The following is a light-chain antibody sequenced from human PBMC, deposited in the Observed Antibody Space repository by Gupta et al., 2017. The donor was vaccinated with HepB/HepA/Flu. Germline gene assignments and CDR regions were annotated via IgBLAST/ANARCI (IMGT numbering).Light chain of an antibody. V-gene: IGKV3-20*01. Sequence: EIVLTQSHGTLSLSPGERATLSCRASQSVSSSYLAWYQQKPGQAPRLLIYGASSGATGIPDRFSGSGSGTDFTLTISRLEPEDFAVYYCQQYGSSLRTFGGGTKVEIK. CDR1: QSVSSSY. CDR2: GAS. CDR3: QQYGSSLRT. J-gene: IGKJ4*01.